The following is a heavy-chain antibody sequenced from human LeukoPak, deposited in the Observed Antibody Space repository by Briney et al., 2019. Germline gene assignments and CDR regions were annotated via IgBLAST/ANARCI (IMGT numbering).Heavy chain of an antibody. CDR1: GGSISSSSYY. CDR2: IYYSGST. V-gene: IGHV4-39*07. D-gene: IGHD1-20*01. CDR3: ARDLIGITGTTQPELI. J-gene: IGHJ3*02. Sequence: SETLSLTCTVSGGSISSSSYYWGWIRQPPGKGLEWIGSIYYSGSTYYNPSLKSRVTISVDTSKNQFSLKLSSVTAADTAVYYCARDLIGITGTTQPELIWGQGTMVTVSS.